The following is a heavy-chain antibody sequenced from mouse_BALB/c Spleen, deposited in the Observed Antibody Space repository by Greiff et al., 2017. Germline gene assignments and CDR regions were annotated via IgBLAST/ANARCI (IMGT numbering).Heavy chain of an antibody. CDR2: ISNLAYSI. CDR3: ARDDGYYRFAY. CDR1: GFTFSDYG. Sequence: EVQRVESGGGLVQPGGSRKLSCAASGFTFSDYGMAWVRQAPGKGPEWVAFISNLAYSIYYADTVTGRFTISRENAKNTLYLEMSSLRSEDTAMYYCARDDGYYRFAYWGQGTLVTVSA. D-gene: IGHD2-3*01. V-gene: IGHV5-15*02. J-gene: IGHJ3*01.